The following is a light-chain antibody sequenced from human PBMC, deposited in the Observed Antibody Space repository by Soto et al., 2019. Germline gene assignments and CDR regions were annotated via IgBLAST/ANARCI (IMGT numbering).Light chain of an antibody. CDR2: EVS. CDR3: SSYAGSNNLYV. CDR1: SSDVGGYNF. V-gene: IGLV2-8*01. Sequence: QSALTQPPSASGSPGQSVTISCTGSSSDVGGYNFVSWYQQHPGKAPKLLIYEVSERPSGVPDRFSGSKSGNTASLTVSGLQADDVADYYCSSYAGSNNLYVFGTGTKGTVL. J-gene: IGLJ1*01.